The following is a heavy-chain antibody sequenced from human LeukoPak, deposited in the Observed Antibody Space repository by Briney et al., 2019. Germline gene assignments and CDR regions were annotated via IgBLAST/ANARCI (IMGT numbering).Heavy chain of an antibody. D-gene: IGHD4-17*01. CDR2: ST. V-gene: IGHV4-4*09. CDR1: GGSITSYY. CDR3: ARGPTVTTDY. J-gene: IGHJ4*02. Sequence: SETLSLTCTVSGGSITSYYWSWIRQPPGKGLEWIGSTYYQPSLKSRVSISVDISKNQFSLKLSSVTAADTAVYYCARGPTVTTDYWGQGTLVTVSS.